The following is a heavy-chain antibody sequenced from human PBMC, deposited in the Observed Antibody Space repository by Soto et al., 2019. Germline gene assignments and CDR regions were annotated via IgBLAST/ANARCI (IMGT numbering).Heavy chain of an antibody. Sequence: ASVKVSCKASRYTFTDYYVHWVRQSPGQGLEWMGWINANSGVTKFPQKFQGRVIMTRDTFISTVYMELSRLTSDDTAVYYCARAGLTTLELATIYWGQGTQVTVLL. CDR1: RYTFTDYY. CDR3: ARAGLTTLELATIY. D-gene: IGHD5-12*01. V-gene: IGHV1-2*02. CDR2: INANSGVT. J-gene: IGHJ4*02.